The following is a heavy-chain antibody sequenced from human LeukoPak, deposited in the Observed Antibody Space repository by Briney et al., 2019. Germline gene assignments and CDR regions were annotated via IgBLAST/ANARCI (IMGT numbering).Heavy chain of an antibody. CDR2: ISETGTDT. CDR1: GFTFHNYA. V-gene: IGHV3-43*02. D-gene: IGHD6-13*01. Sequence: GGSLRLSCAASGFTFHNYAMHWVRQAPGKGLEWVSLISETGTDTYYSDSVKGRFTISRDNSKNSLYLQMNSLRTEATALYYCAKGHSSSWYPLEDYWGQGTLVTVSS. CDR3: AKGHSSSWYPLEDY. J-gene: IGHJ4*02.